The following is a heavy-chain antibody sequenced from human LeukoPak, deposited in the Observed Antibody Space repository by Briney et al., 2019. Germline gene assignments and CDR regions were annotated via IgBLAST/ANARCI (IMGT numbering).Heavy chain of an antibody. Sequence: GGALRVSCAASRLKISDYSLRWIRQSPGKGVEGVSSSNNGGGGTQYAQSLKGRFTISRDTAKTSLSLQLTTLTAADTAVYYCAAQPAPTYYDISFDSWGQGTLVTVSS. J-gene: IGHJ5*01. CDR2: SNNGGGGT. D-gene: IGHD3-3*01. V-gene: IGHV3-11*01. CDR1: RLKISDYS. CDR3: AAQPAPTYYDISFDS.